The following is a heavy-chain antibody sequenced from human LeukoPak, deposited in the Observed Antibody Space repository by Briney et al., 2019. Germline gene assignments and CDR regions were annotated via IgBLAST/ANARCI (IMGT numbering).Heavy chain of an antibody. V-gene: IGHV3-30*03. CDR1: GFTFSSYG. Sequence: GRSLRLSCAASGFTFSSYGMHWVRQAPGKGLEWVAVISYDGSNKYYADSVKGRFTISRDSSKNTLYLQMNSLRAEDTAVYYCARDLSELLWFGETEYYYYGMDVWGKGTTVTVSS. CDR2: ISYDGSNK. CDR3: ARDLSELLWFGETEYYYYGMDV. D-gene: IGHD3-10*01. J-gene: IGHJ6*04.